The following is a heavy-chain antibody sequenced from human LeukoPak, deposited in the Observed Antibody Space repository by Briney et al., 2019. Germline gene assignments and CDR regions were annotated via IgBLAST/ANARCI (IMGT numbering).Heavy chain of an antibody. CDR1: GGSISSYY. D-gene: IGHD2-15*01. Sequence: SETKSLTCTVSGGSISSYYWSWLRQPAGKGLEWIGRIHKSGSTNYNPSLKSRVTMSVDTSKNQLSLKLNSVTAADTAVYYCASLSEYCSAGSCYLGWFDPWGQGTLVTVSS. CDR3: ASLSEYCSAGSCYLGWFDP. J-gene: IGHJ5*02. CDR2: IHKSGST. V-gene: IGHV4-4*07.